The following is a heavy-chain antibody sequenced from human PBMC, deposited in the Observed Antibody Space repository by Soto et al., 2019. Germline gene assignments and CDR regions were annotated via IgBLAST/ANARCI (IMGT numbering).Heavy chain of an antibody. V-gene: IGHV4-59*11. CDR1: GGSINNHY. J-gene: IGHJ4*02. Sequence: QVHLQESGPGLVKPSETLSLTCTVSGGSINNHYWSWIRQPPGEGLEWIGYIYYTGRTKYNPSLKSRVSMSVDTSKNHFSLNRASLTAAYTAIYYCARATWYSEYWGQGTLVTVSS. D-gene: IGHD5-12*01. CDR2: IYYTGRT. CDR3: ARATWYSEY.